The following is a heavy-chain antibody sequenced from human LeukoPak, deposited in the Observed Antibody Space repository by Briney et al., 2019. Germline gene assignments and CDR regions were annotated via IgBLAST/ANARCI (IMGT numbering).Heavy chain of an antibody. CDR2: IWYDGSKK. CDR1: GFTFSSHG. CDR3: ARLVGIAMIDY. V-gene: IGHV3-33*01. D-gene: IGHD5-18*01. Sequence: GGSLRLSCAASGFTFSSHGMHWVRQAPGKGLEWVALIWYDGSKKYYTDSVKGRFTISRDNSQNSLYLQMNSLRADDTAVYYCARLVGIAMIDYWGQGTLVTVSS. J-gene: IGHJ4*02.